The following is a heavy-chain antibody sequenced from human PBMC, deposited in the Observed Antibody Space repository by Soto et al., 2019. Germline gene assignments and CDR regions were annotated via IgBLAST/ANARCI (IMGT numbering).Heavy chain of an antibody. Sequence: GASVKVSCKASGGTFSSYAISWVRQAPGQGLEWMGGIIPIFGTANYAQKFQGRVTITADESTSTAYMELSSLRSEDTAVYYCASPNPGYCSGGSCYSYAGGMDVWGQGTTVTVSS. CDR2: IIPIFGTA. D-gene: IGHD2-15*01. CDR3: ASPNPGYCSGGSCYSYAGGMDV. J-gene: IGHJ6*02. V-gene: IGHV1-69*13. CDR1: GGTFSSYA.